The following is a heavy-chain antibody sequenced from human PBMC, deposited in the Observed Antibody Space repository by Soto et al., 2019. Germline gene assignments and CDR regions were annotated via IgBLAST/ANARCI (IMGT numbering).Heavy chain of an antibody. CDR2: INHGGST. CDR3: ARRPDGFDI. D-gene: IGHD6-6*01. Sequence: QVQLQQWGAGLWKPSETLSLTCAVYGGSLNGYYWSWIRQPPGKGLEWIGQINHGGSTDYNPSLKRRVTLSIDTSKNQFSLKLSSVTAADTAVYYCARRPDGFDIWGQGTMLTVSS. J-gene: IGHJ3*02. V-gene: IGHV4-34*01. CDR1: GGSLNGYY.